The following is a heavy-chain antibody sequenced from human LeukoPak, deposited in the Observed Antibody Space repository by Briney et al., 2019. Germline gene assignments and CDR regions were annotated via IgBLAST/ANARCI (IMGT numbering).Heavy chain of an antibody. CDR2: IKQDGSEK. Sequence: GGSLRLSCAASGFTFGSYWMSWVRQAPGKGLEWVANIKQDGSEKYYVDSVKGRFTISRDNAKNSLYLQMNSLRAEDTAVYYCARRYGDRSYYFDYWGQGTLVTVSS. CDR3: ARRYGDRSYYFDY. D-gene: IGHD4-17*01. J-gene: IGHJ4*02. V-gene: IGHV3-7*01. CDR1: GFTFGSYW.